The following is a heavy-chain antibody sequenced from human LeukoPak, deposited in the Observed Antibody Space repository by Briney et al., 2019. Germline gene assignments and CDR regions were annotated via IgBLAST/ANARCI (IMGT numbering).Heavy chain of an antibody. V-gene: IGHV3-21*01. D-gene: IGHD3-22*01. CDR1: GFTFSSYS. J-gene: IGHJ3*02. CDR2: ISSSSSYI. Sequence: GGSLRLSCAASGFTFSSYSMNWVRQAPGKGLEWVSSISSSSSYIYYADSVKGRFTISRDNAKNSLYLQMNSLRAEDTAVYYCAGMIVNPLDAFDIWGQGTMVTVSS. CDR3: AGMIVNPLDAFDI.